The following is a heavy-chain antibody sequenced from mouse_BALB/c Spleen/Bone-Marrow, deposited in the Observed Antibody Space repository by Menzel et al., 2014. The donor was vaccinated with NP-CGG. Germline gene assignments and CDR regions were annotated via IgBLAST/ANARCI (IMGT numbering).Heavy chain of an antibody. CDR3: ARSRAMDY. CDR2: INPNNGNT. CDR1: GYTFTDYY. Sequence: EVQLQQSGPDLVKPGASVKMSCKASGYTFTDYYMKWVKQSHGKRLEWIGDINPNNGNTFYNQKFKGKASLTVDKSATTAYMQLNSLTSEDSAVYYCARSRAMDYWGQGTPVTVSS. J-gene: IGHJ4*01. V-gene: IGHV1-26*01.